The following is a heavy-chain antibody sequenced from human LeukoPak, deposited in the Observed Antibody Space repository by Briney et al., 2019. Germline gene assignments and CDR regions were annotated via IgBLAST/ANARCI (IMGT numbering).Heavy chain of an antibody. J-gene: IGHJ4*02. D-gene: IGHD1-1*01. CDR2: IYYSGST. V-gene: IGHV4-61*01. CDR1: GGSITTSSYY. CDR3: ARDTTGTTHRFDY. Sequence: SETLSLTCTVSGGSITTSSYYWGWIRQPPGKGLEWIGYIYYSGSTNYNPSLKSRVTISVDTSKNQFSLKLSSVTAADTAVYYCARDTTGTTHRFDYWGQGTLVTVSS.